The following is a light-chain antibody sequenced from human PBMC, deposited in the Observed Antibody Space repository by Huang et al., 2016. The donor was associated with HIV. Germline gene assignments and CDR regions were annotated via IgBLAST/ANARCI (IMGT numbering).Light chain of an antibody. J-gene: IGKJ1*01. Sequence: EIVLTQSPGTLSLSPGERATLSCGASQTVSSNSVAWYQQKPGLAPRLLIYDGSTRASGLPHRFSGSGSGTDFTLTISRLEPEDFAVYYCQQYGSSPWTFGQGSKVEIK. CDR2: DGS. CDR1: QTVSSNS. CDR3: QQYGSSPWT. V-gene: IGKV3D-20*01.